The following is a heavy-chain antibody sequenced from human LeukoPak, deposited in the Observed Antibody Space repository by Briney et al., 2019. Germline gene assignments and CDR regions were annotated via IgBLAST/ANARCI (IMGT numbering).Heavy chain of an antibody. CDR3: ARVEIIVGATDPFDI. J-gene: IGHJ3*02. D-gene: IGHD1-26*01. V-gene: IGHV1-69*05. CDR1: GGTFSSYA. Sequence: ASVKVSCKASGGTFSSYAISWVRQAPGQGLEWMGGIIPIFGTANYAQKFQGRVTITTDESTSTAYMEPSSLRSEDTAVYYCARVEIIVGATDPFDIWGQGTMVTVSS. CDR2: IIPIFGTA.